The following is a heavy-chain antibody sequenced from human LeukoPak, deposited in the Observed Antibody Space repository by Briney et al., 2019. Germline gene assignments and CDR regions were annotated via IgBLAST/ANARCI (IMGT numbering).Heavy chain of an antibody. V-gene: IGHV3-23*01. CDR3: AKAPVTSCRGAFCYPFDY. Sequence: GGSLRLSCAASGFTFSSYGMSWVRQAPGKGLEWVSAMSSSDDGTYYAGSVRGRFTISRDSSRSTLYLQMNSLRAEDAALYYCAKAPVTSCRGAFCYPFDYWGQGTLVTVSS. D-gene: IGHD2-15*01. CDR2: MSSSDDGT. J-gene: IGHJ4*02. CDR1: GFTFSSYG.